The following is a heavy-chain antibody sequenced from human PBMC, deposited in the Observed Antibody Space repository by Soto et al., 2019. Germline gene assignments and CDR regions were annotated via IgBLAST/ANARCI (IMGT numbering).Heavy chain of an antibody. CDR2: IKQDGSEE. J-gene: IGHJ4*02. CDR1: GFTFSNNW. D-gene: IGHD6-19*01. V-gene: IGHV3-7*03. CDR3: ARDVAASGWYGLDY. Sequence: HPGGSLRLSCAASGFTFSNNWMIWVRQAPGKGLEWVANIKQDGSEEYYVDSVKGRFTISRDNAKNSLYLQMNSLRAEDTAVYYCARDVAASGWYGLDYWGQGTLVTVS.